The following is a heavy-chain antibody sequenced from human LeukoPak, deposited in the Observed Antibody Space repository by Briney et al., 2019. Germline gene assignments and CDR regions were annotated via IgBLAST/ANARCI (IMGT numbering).Heavy chain of an antibody. Sequence: SETLSLTCAVYGGSFSGYYWSWIRQPPGKGLEWIGEINHSGSTSYNPSLKSRVTISVDTSKNQFSLKLSSVTAADTAVYYCARGLGYSYGFFDYWGQGTLVTVSS. CDR3: ARGLGYSYGFFDY. J-gene: IGHJ4*02. CDR1: GGSFSGYY. D-gene: IGHD5-18*01. CDR2: INHSGST. V-gene: IGHV4-34*01.